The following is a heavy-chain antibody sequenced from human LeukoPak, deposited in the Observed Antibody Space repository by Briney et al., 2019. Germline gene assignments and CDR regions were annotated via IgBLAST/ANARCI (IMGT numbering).Heavy chain of an antibody. CDR1: GFTFSSYG. J-gene: IGHJ4*02. CDR3: TTSRKVGYSYGYVFDY. Sequence: GGSLRLSCAASGFTFSSYGMHWVRQAPGKGLEWVGRIKSKTDGETTDYAAPVKGGFTISRDDSKNTLYLQMNSLKTEDTAVYYCTTSRKVGYSYGYVFDYWGQGTLVTVSS. V-gene: IGHV3-15*07. D-gene: IGHD5-18*01. CDR2: IKSKTDGETT.